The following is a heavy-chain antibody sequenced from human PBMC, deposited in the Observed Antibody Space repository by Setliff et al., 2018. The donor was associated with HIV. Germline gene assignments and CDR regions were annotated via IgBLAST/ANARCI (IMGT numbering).Heavy chain of an antibody. J-gene: IGHJ6*02. CDR2: ISDSGTTI. CDR3: ARRETGVLYFGTFYYNGMDV. CDR1: GFIFTNYE. Sequence: PGGSLRLSCAASGFIFTNYEMNWVRQAPGKGLECVSYISDSGTTIYYADFVKGRFTISRDNAKNSLYLQMGSLRVEDTAVYYCARRETGVLYFGTFYYNGMDVWGQGTTVTVSS. V-gene: IGHV3-48*03. D-gene: IGHD2-8*01.